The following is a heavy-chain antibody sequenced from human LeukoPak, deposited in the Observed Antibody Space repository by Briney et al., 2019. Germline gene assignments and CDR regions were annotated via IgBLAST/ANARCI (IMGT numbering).Heavy chain of an antibody. D-gene: IGHD3-22*01. V-gene: IGHV4-61*01. CDR1: GGYVNRGTFF. CDR2: ISNSGST. CDR3: ARSPSGYRFDS. Sequence: PSETLSLTCAVSGGYVNRGTFFWTWIRKPPGKGLEWIGYISNSGSTNYHPSLKSRFTISSDTSKTQFTLKLTSVTAADTAVYYCARSPSGYRFDSWGQGTLVTVSS. J-gene: IGHJ4*02.